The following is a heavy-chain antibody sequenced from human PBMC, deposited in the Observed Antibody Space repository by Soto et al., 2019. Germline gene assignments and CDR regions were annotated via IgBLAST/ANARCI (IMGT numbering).Heavy chain of an antibody. Sequence: VQLVESGGGVVQPGRSLRLSCAASGFSFSYYGMHWVRQAPGKGLEWVAIIWYDGSEKYYGESVKGRFTISRDNSKNILYLQMNSLRVEDTAIYYCTRGWFRSGGDFDSWGQGTLVTVSS. CDR1: GFSFSYYG. CDR3: TRGWFRSGGDFDS. J-gene: IGHJ4*02. V-gene: IGHV3-33*01. CDR2: IWYDGSEK. D-gene: IGHD6-19*01.